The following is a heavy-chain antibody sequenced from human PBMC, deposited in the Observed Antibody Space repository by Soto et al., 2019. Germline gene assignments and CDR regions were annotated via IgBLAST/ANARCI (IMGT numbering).Heavy chain of an antibody. CDR1: GFSFSGYW. Sequence: EVQLVESGGGLVQPGGSLRLSCATSGFSFSGYWMSWVRQAPGKGLEWVANIKQDGSEKYYVDSAKGRFTISRDNAKNSLYLQMNSLRAEDTAVYYCARDKGDYDFWSGYSFNWFDSWGQGTLVTVSS. V-gene: IGHV3-7*01. D-gene: IGHD3-3*01. CDR3: ARDKGDYDFWSGYSFNWFDS. CDR2: IKQDGSEK. J-gene: IGHJ5*01.